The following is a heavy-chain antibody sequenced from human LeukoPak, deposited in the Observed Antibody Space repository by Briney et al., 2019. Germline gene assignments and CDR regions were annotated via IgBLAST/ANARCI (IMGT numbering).Heavy chain of an antibody. V-gene: IGHV4-34*01. J-gene: IGHJ4*02. CDR1: GGSFSGYY. CDR2: INHSGST. CDR3: VGIAVAGTIPSTN. Sequence: SETLSLTCAVYGGSFSGYYWSWIRQPPGKGLEWIGEINHSGSTNYNPSLKSRVTISVDTSKNQFSLKLSSVTAADTAVYYCVGIAVAGTIPSTNGGQGNLVTVSS. D-gene: IGHD6-19*01.